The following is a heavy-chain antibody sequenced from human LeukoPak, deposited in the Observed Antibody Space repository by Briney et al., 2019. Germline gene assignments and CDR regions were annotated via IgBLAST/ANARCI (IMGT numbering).Heavy chain of an antibody. CDR2: INHSGST. V-gene: IGHV4-34*01. Sequence: PSETLSLTCAVYGGSFSGYYWSWIRQPPGKGLEWIGEINHSGSTNYNPSLKSRVTISVDTSKNQFSLKLSSVTAADTAVHYCARKGGYCSSTSCLYYFDYWGQGTLVTVSS. CDR1: GGSFSGYY. CDR3: ARKGGYCSSTSCLYYFDY. J-gene: IGHJ4*02. D-gene: IGHD2-2*01.